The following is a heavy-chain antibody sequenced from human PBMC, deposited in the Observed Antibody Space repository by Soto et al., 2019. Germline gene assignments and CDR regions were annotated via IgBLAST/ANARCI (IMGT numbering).Heavy chain of an antibody. CDR3: ATAEVDY. CDR2: MNSDGSNT. V-gene: IGHV3-74*01. J-gene: IGHJ4*02. CDR1: GFTFGNSW. Sequence: GSLRLSCAASGFTFGNSWMHWVRQAPGKGLEWVSRMNSDGSNTNYADSVKGRFTVSRDNAKNTLYLQMNSLRAEDTAVYYCATAEVDYWGPGTLVTVSS.